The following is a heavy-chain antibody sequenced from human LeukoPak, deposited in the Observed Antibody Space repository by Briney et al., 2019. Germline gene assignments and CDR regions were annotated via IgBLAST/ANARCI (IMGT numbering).Heavy chain of an antibody. J-gene: IGHJ6*03. CDR3: TRGRGYDWDDYYYYYYMDV. CDR2: IRSKAYGGTT. D-gene: IGHD5-12*01. CDR1: GFTFGDYA. V-gene: IGHV3-49*04. Sequence: PGGSLRLSCTASGFTFGDYAMSWVRQAPGKGLEWVGFIRSKAYGGTTEYAASVKGRFTISRDDSKSIAYLQMNSLKTEDTAVYYCTRGRGYDWDDYYYYYYMDVWGKGTTVTISS.